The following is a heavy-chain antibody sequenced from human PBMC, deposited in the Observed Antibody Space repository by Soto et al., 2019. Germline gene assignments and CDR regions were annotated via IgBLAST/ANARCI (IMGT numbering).Heavy chain of an antibody. CDR1: GGSISSGDYY. V-gene: IGHV4-30-4*01. CDR3: ASVGVYCSSTSCYPPYYYYGMDV. D-gene: IGHD2-2*01. CDR2: IYYSGST. Sequence: QVQLQESGPGLVKPSQTLSLTCTVSGGSISSGDYYWSWIRQPPGKGLEWIGYIYYSGSTYYNPSRKSRVTLSVDTSKNQFSLKLSSVTAADTAVYYCASVGVYCSSTSCYPPYYYYGMDVWGQGTTVTVSS. J-gene: IGHJ6*02.